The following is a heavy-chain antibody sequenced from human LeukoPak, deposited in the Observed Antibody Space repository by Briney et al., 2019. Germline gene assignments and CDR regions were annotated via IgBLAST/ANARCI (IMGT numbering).Heavy chain of an antibody. J-gene: IGHJ4*02. D-gene: IGHD1-1*01. CDR1: GYTFTSYY. V-gene: IGHV1-46*01. CDR3: AREGKYNWNDERAYYFDY. Sequence: ASVKVSCKASGYTFTSYYMHWVRQAPGQGLEWMGIINPSGGSTSYAQKFQGRVTMTRDMSTSTVYMELSSLRSEDTAVYYCAREGKYNWNDERAYYFDYWGQGTLVTVSS. CDR2: INPSGGST.